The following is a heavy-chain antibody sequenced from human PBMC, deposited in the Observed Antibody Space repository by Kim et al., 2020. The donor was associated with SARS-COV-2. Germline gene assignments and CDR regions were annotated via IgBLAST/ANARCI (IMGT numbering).Heavy chain of an antibody. J-gene: IGHJ4*02. CDR2: IIPIFGTA. V-gene: IGHV1-69*13. Sequence: SVKVSCKASGGTFSSYAISWVRQAPGQGLEWMGGIIPIFGTANYAQKFQGRVTITADESTSTAYMERSSLRSEDTAVYYCARVRLGSGSYVFDYWGQGTLVTVSS. CDR3: ARVRLGSGSYVFDY. CDR1: GGTFSSYA. D-gene: IGHD3-10*01.